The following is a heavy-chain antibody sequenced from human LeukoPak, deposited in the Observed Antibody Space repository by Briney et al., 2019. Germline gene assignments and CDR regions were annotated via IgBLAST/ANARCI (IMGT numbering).Heavy chain of an antibody. J-gene: IGHJ4*02. Sequence: GGSLRLSCSFSGFIATSNYMAWVRQSPGKGLQWISFIYGGGNTLYADSVRDRFSISRDNSESTLYLQMSSLGVEDTAVYYCATGGRSGMAFDFWGQGALVTVSS. CDR2: IYGGGNT. CDR1: GFIATSNY. D-gene: IGHD2-8*01. CDR3: ATGGRSGMAFDF. V-gene: IGHV3-53*01.